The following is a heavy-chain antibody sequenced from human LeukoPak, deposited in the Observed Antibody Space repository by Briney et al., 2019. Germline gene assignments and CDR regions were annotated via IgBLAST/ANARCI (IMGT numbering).Heavy chain of an antibody. CDR3: TRGAYYYED. CDR2: ISSSSSTI. D-gene: IGHD3-22*01. Sequence: GGSLRLSCAASGFTFSSHSMNWVRQAPGKGLEWVSYISSSSSTIYYADSVKGRFTISRDNAKNSLYLQMNSLRAEDTAVYYCTRGAYYYEDWGQGTLVTVSS. J-gene: IGHJ4*02. CDR1: GFTFSSHS. V-gene: IGHV3-48*01.